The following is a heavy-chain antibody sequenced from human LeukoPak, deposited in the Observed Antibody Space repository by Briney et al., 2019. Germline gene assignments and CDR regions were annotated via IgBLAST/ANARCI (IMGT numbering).Heavy chain of an antibody. CDR1: GYTFTSYD. J-gene: IGHJ5*02. CDR3: ARGNARENWFDP. CDR2: MNPNSGNT. Sequence: ASVKVSCKASGYTFTSYDINWVRQAAGQGLEWMGWMNPNSGNTGYAQKFQGRVTITRNTSISTAYMELSSLRSEDTAVYYCARGNARENWFDPWGQGTLVTVSS. V-gene: IGHV1-8*03.